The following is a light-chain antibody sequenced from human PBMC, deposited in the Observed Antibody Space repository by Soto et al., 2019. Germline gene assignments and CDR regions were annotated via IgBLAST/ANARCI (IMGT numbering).Light chain of an antibody. Sequence: QAVVTQEPSLTVSPGGTVTLTCGSSTGAVTSGHYPYWFQQKPGQAPRTLFYDTTNKHSWTPARFSGSLLGGKAALTLSGAQPEDEADYYCLLSYSGARVFGGGTKLTVL. J-gene: IGLJ3*02. V-gene: IGLV7-46*01. CDR3: LLSYSGARV. CDR1: TGAVTSGHY. CDR2: DTT.